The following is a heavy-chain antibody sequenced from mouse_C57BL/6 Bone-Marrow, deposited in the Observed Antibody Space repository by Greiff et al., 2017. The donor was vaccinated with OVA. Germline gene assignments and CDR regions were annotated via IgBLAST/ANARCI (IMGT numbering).Heavy chain of an antibody. Sequence: QVQLQQPGAELVKPGASVKLSCKASGYTFTSYWMHWVKQRPGQGLEWIGMIHPTSGSTNYNEKFKSKATLTVDKSSSTAYMQLSSLTSEDSAVYYCARPLLFYAMDYWGQGTSVTVSS. D-gene: IGHD2-1*01. CDR3: ARPLLFYAMDY. V-gene: IGHV1-64*01. CDR2: IHPTSGST. J-gene: IGHJ4*01. CDR1: GYTFTSYW.